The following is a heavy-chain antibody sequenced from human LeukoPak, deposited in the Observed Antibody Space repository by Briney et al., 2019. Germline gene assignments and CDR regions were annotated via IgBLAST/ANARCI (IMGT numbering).Heavy chain of an antibody. CDR3: ARHLRSSGWYPGDAFDI. V-gene: IGHV4-59*08. Sequence: SETLSLTCTVSGGSISSYYWSWIRQPPGKGLEGIGYIYYSGSTNYNPSLKSRVTISVDTSKNQFSLKLSSVTAADTAVYYCARHLRSSGWYPGDAFDIWGQGTMVTVSS. D-gene: IGHD6-19*01. CDR2: IYYSGST. J-gene: IGHJ3*02. CDR1: GGSISSYY.